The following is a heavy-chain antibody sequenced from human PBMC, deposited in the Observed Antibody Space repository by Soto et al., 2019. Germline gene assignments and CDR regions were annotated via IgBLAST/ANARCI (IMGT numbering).Heavy chain of an antibody. CDR3: VRVGPGYYDSSGYPQGAFDI. Sequence: ASVKVSCKASGYTFSSYYMNWVRQAPGQGLEWLGIINPSGGYTTYAQRFLGRVTMTSDTSTSTVHMELGSLTSEDTAVYYCVRVGPGYYDSSGYPQGAFDIWGQGTMVTVSS. V-gene: IGHV1-46*03. CDR1: GYTFSSYY. J-gene: IGHJ3*02. D-gene: IGHD3-22*01. CDR2: INPSGGYT.